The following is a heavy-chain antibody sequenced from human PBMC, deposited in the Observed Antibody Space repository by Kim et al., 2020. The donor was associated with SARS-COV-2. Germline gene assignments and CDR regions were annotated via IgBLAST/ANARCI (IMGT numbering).Heavy chain of an antibody. CDR2: IWYDGSNK. D-gene: IGHD3-10*01. V-gene: IGHV3-33*01. CDR3: AIDLRFGELHNAFDI. Sequence: GGSLRLSCAASGFTFSSYGMHWVRQAPGKGLEWVAVIWYDGSNKYSADSVKGRFTISRDNSKNTLYLQMNSLRAEDTTVYYCAIDLRFGELHNAFDIWG. J-gene: IGHJ3*02. CDR1: GFTFSSYG.